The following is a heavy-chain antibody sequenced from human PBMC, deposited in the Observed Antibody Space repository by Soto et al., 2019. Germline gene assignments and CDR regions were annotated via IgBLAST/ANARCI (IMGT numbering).Heavy chain of an antibody. CDR1: GGSISSGGYS. V-gene: IGHV4-30-2*01. Sequence: SETLSLTCAVSGGSISSGGYSWSWIRQPPGKGLEGIGYIYHSGSIYYNPSLKSRVTISVDRSKNQFSLKLSSVTAADTAVYYCPRVPDYWGQGTLVTVSS. CDR2: IYHSGSI. J-gene: IGHJ4*02. CDR3: PRVPDY.